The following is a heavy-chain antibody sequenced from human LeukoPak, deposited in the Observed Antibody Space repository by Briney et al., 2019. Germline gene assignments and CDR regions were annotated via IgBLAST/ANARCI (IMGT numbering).Heavy chain of an antibody. Sequence: SETLSPTCTVSGGSISSDYWSWIRQPPGKGLEWIGYIYYSGSTNYNPSLKSRVTISIDTSKNQFSLKLSSVTAADTAVYYCARRAGTTQVRHDYWGQGTLVTVSS. V-gene: IGHV4-59*08. J-gene: IGHJ4*02. D-gene: IGHD6-13*01. CDR2: IYYSGST. CDR1: GGSISSDY. CDR3: ARRAGTTQVRHDY.